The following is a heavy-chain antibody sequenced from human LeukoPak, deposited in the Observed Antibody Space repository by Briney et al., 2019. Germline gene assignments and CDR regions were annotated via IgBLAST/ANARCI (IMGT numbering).Heavy chain of an antibody. D-gene: IGHD2-2*01. CDR1: GGSISSQY. CDR3: TKDTYCSGTTCNGGPGDY. CDR2: IYASGST. J-gene: IGHJ4*02. Sequence: SETLSLTCTVSGGSISSQYWSWIRQPAGKGLEWIGRIYASGSTNYNPSLTSRVTMSVDTSKNQFSLKLSSVTAADTAVFYCTKDTYCSGTTCNGGPGDYWGQGILVTVSS. V-gene: IGHV4-4*07.